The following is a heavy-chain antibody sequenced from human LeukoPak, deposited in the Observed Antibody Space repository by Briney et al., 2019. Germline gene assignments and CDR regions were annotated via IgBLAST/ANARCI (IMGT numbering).Heavy chain of an antibody. D-gene: IGHD6-13*01. CDR2: IYPGESET. V-gene: IGHV5-51*01. CDR1: GYSFTSYW. J-gene: IGHJ5*02. Sequence: GESLKISCKGSGYSFTSYWIGWVRQTPGKGLEWMGIIYPGESETRYSPSFHGQVTISADTSTNTAYLQWDTLKASDIGMYFCARGEYSSTWPDTWGQGTLVSVSS. CDR3: ARGEYSSTWPDT.